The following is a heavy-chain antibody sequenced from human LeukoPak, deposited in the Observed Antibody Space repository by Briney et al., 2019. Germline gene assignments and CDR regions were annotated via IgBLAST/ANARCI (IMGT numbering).Heavy chain of an antibody. J-gene: IGHJ5*02. CDR3: ARDGYCSGGSCYSSVDNWFDP. CDR1: GFTFSDYY. Sequence: GGSLRLSCAASGFTFSDYYMSLIRQAPGKGLEWVSYISSSGSTIYYADSVKGRFTISRDNAKNSLYLQMNSLRAEDTAVYYCARDGYCSGGSCYSSVDNWFDPWGQGTLVTVSS. CDR2: ISSSGSTI. D-gene: IGHD2-15*01. V-gene: IGHV3-11*01.